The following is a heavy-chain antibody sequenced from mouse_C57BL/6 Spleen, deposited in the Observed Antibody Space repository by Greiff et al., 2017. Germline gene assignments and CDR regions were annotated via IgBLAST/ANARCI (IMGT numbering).Heavy chain of an antibody. V-gene: IGHV1-52*01. J-gene: IGHJ2*01. Sequence: QVQLQQPGAELVRPGSSVKLSCKASGYTFTSYWMHWVKQRPIQGLEWIGNIDPSDSETHYNQKFKDKATLTVDKSSSTAYMQLSSLTSEDSAVXDCARGKWTTDYFDYWGQGTTLTVSS. CDR3: ARGKWTTDYFDY. CDR2: IDPSDSET. D-gene: IGHD2-12*01. CDR1: GYTFTSYW.